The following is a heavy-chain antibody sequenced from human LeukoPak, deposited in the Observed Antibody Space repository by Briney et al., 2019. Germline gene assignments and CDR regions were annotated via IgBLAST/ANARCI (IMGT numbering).Heavy chain of an antibody. Sequence: PGGSLRLSCAASGFTFSSYEMNWVRQAPGKGLEWVSYISSSGSTIYYADSVKGRLTISRDNAKNSLYLQMNSLRAEDTAVYYCARTVGTLDYWGQGTLVTVPS. D-gene: IGHD1-1*01. CDR2: ISSSGSTI. CDR3: ARTVGTLDY. J-gene: IGHJ4*02. V-gene: IGHV3-48*03. CDR1: GFTFSSYE.